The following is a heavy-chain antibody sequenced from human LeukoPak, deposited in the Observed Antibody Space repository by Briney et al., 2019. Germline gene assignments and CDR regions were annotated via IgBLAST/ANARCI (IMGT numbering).Heavy chain of an antibody. D-gene: IGHD1-26*01. J-gene: IGHJ4*02. CDR2: ISYDGSNK. CDR3: ARDGTARELGNYFDY. V-gene: IGHV3-30-3*01. Sequence: GGSLSLSCAASGFTFSSYAMHWVRQAPGKGLEWVAVISYDGSNKYYADSVKGRFTISRDNSKNTLYLQMNSLRAEDTAVYYCARDGTARELGNYFDYWGQGTLVTVSS. CDR1: GFTFSSYA.